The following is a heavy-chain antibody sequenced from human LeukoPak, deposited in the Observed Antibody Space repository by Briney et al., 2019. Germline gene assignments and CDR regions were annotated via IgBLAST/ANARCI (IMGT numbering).Heavy chain of an antibody. Sequence: GESLRLSCTASGLTFSTSGFNWVRQAPGKGLEWVASIGPTGSDRYHADSIKGRFTISRDNANNFLYLQMNSLRAEDTAVYYCATETNGRHYDYWGQGTQLTVSS. CDR1: GLTFSTSG. V-gene: IGHV3-21*06. CDR3: ATETNGRHYDY. CDR2: IGPTGSDR. D-gene: IGHD1-14*01. J-gene: IGHJ4*02.